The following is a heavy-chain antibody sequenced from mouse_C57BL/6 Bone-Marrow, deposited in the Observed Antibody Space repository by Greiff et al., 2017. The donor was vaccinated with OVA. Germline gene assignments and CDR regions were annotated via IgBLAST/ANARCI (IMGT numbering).Heavy chain of an antibody. CDR1: GYTFTSYG. D-gene: IGHD1-1*01. CDR2: IYPRSGNT. J-gene: IGHJ2*01. V-gene: IGHV1-81*01. Sequence: QVQLKQSGAELARPGASVKLSCKASGYTFTSYGISWVKQRTGQGLEWIGEIYPRSGNTYYNEKFKGKATLTADKSSSTAYMELRSLTSEDSAVYFCLDLLLRSHYFDYWGQGTTLTVSS. CDR3: LDLLLRSHYFDY.